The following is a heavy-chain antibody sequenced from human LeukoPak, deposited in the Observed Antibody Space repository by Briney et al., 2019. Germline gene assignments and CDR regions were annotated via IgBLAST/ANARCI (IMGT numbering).Heavy chain of an antibody. CDR2: ISYDGNSK. Sequence: GGPLRLSCAASGFTFSSYWMHWVRQAPGKGLEWVAMISYDGNSKQYADLVKGRFTISRDNSKNTLYLQMNSLRTEDTAVYHCAKDLYGSGWYNYFDPWGQGALVTVSS. CDR3: AKDLYGSGWYNYFDP. V-gene: IGHV3-30*18. D-gene: IGHD6-19*01. CDR1: GFTFSSYW. J-gene: IGHJ5*02.